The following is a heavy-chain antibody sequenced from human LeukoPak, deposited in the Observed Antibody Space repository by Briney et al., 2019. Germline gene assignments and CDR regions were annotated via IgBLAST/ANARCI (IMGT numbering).Heavy chain of an antibody. CDR1: GFTVSSNY. V-gene: IGHV3-9*01. CDR2: ISWNSGSI. CDR3: AKDVDTAMEMPIDY. J-gene: IGHJ4*02. D-gene: IGHD5-18*01. Sequence: PGGSLRLSCAASGFTVSSNYMSWVRQAPGKGLEWVSGISWNSGSIGYADSVKGRFTISRDNAKNSLYLQMNSLRAEDTALYYCAKDVDTAMEMPIDYWGQGTLVTVSS.